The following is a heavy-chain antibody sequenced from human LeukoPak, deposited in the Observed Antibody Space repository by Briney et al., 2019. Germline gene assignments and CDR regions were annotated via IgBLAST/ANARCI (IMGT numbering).Heavy chain of an antibody. D-gene: IGHD3-3*01. J-gene: IGHJ2*01. CDR1: GFTFSNYW. CDR3: ARLSPVSIIGVSYWYFDL. Sequence: GGSLRLSCEGYGFTFSNYWMSWVRQAPGTGLEWVANIKPDETERSYVDSVKDRFIASRDNDKNSLYLQMSSLRDEDTAVYYCARLSPVSIIGVSYWYFDLWGRGTLVTVSS. CDR2: IKPDETER. V-gene: IGHV3-7*01.